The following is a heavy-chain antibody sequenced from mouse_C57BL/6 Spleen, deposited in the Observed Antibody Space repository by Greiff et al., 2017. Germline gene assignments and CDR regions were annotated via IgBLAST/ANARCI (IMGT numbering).Heavy chain of an antibody. CDR2: IDPSDSET. V-gene: IGHV1-52*01. CDR3: ARGDYDVPYAMDY. CDR1: GYTFTSYW. Sequence: QVQLQQSGAELVRPGSSVKLSCKASGYTFTSYWMHWVKQRPIQGLEWIGNIDPSDSETHYNQKFKDKATLTVDKSSSTAYMQLSSLTSEDSAVYYCARGDYDVPYAMDYWGQGTSVTVAS. D-gene: IGHD2-4*01. J-gene: IGHJ4*01.